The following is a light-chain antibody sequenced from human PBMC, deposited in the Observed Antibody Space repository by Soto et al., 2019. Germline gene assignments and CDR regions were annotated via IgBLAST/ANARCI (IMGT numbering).Light chain of an antibody. Sequence: EIVLTQSPGTLSLSPGERATLSCRASQSVSSSYLAWYQQKPGQAPRLLIYGASSRATGIPDRFSGSGSGTAFTLTISILEPEDFAVYYCQQYSSSPLTFGGGTKVEIK. CDR1: QSVSSSY. CDR3: QQYSSSPLT. V-gene: IGKV3-20*01. J-gene: IGKJ4*02. CDR2: GAS.